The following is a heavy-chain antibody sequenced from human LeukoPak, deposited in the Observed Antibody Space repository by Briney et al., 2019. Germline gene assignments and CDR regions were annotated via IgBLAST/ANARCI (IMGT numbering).Heavy chain of an antibody. Sequence: SATLSLTCAVHGGFLSGNYWSWIRQPPGKGLEWIGEISPSGRTTNYKSSLKGRVTISIDPSKNQFALELTSVTAADTAFYYCARVPLSRQNPFDLWGQGSLVIVSS. CDR1: GGFLSGNY. V-gene: IGHV4-34*01. CDR3: ARVPLSRQNPFDL. J-gene: IGHJ5*02. CDR2: ISPSGRTT.